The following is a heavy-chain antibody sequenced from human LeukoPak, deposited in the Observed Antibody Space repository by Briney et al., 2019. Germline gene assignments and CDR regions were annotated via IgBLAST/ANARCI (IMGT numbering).Heavy chain of an antibody. J-gene: IGHJ3*01. Sequence: KPGESLKISCKGSGYTFTSYWIGWVRQLPGKGLEWMGLRNPADSDTSYSPSFQGQVTISVDKSISTAYLEWSSLKASDTAMYYCARHVSSSRVAYDVWGQGTMVTVSS. CDR2: RNPADSDT. CDR3: ARHVSSSRVAYDV. D-gene: IGHD2-2*01. V-gene: IGHV5-51*01. CDR1: GYTFTSYW.